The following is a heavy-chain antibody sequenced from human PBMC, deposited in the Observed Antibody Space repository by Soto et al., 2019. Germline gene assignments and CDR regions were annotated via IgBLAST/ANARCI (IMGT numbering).Heavy chain of an antibody. Sequence: PGGSLRLSCAASGFTFSSYAMSWVRQAPGKGLEWVSAISGSGGSTDYADSVKGRFTISRDNAKNSLYLQMNSLRAEDTALYYCAKASGQQWLGSYDAFDIWGQGTMVTVSS. CDR1: GFTFSSYA. J-gene: IGHJ3*02. CDR3: AKASGQQWLGSYDAFDI. V-gene: IGHV3-23*01. D-gene: IGHD6-19*01. CDR2: ISGSGGST.